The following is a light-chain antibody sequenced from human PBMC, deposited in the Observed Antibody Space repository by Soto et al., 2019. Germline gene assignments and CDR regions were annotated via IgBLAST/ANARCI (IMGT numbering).Light chain of an antibody. J-gene: IGLJ1*01. CDR3: SSYAAGSIYV. Sequence: SALTQPASVSGSPGQSITISCTGTSSDVGYYNYVSSFQQHPGKAPKLMISEVVNRPSGVSIRFSGSKSGDTASLTITGLQAEDEADYYCSSYAAGSIYVFGTGTKVTVL. CDR1: SSDVGYYNY. CDR2: EVV. V-gene: IGLV2-14*01.